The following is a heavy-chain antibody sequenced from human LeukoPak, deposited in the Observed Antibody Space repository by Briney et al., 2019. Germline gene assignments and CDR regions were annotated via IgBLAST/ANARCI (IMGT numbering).Heavy chain of an antibody. Sequence: ASVKVSCKASGYTFTNYYMHWVRQAPGQGLEWMGIINPSGGSTSYAQKFQGRVTMTRDTSTSTVYMELSSLRSEDTAVYYCARGVTQRRIVVPGDHFDYWGQGTLVTVSS. CDR2: INPSGGST. CDR1: GYTFTNYY. J-gene: IGHJ4*02. CDR3: ARGVTQRRIVVPGDHFDY. V-gene: IGHV1-46*01. D-gene: IGHD2-2*01.